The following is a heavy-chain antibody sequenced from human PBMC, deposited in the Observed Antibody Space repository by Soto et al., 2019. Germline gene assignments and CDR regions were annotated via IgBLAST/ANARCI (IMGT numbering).Heavy chain of an antibody. CDR1: GYTSADFG. CDR3: VRDQTYFPVNGKWFDS. D-gene: IGHD4-4*01. CDR2: VSGNNGAS. Sequence: GASVKVSCKASGYTSADFGISWVRQAPGQGLEWMGWVSGNNGASNPAPKVQGRITMTLDTSTGVSYMALRSLRSDDTAIYYCVRDQTYFPVNGKWFDSWGQGTLVTVSS. V-gene: IGHV1-18*04. J-gene: IGHJ5*01.